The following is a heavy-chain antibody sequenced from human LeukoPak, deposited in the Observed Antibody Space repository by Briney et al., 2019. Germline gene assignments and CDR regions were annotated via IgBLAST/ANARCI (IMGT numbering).Heavy chain of an antibody. Sequence: GASVKVSCKTSNYSIATYGIIWVRQAPGQGLEWLGWINSNNGKTHFAQKVQGRVTMTIDTSTNTAHMELRSLNSDDTAVYYCARASRDDFWNNYYYYGMDVWGQGTTVTVSS. CDR3: ARASRDDFWNNYYYYGMDV. J-gene: IGHJ6*02. D-gene: IGHD3-3*01. CDR2: INSNNGKT. V-gene: IGHV1-18*01. CDR1: NYSIATYG.